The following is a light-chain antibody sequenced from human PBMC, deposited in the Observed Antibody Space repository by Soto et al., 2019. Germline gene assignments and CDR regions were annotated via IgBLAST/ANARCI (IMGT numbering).Light chain of an antibody. Sequence: EIVLTQSPGTLSLSPADRATLSCRASETVTGKYLAWYQQKVGQAPRLLIFAASNRATGIPDRFSGSGSGTDFTLTISRLEPEDFAMYFCQQYSSQTQTFGQGTKVEIK. CDR2: AAS. J-gene: IGKJ1*01. CDR1: ETVTGKY. V-gene: IGKV3-20*01. CDR3: QQYSSQTQT.